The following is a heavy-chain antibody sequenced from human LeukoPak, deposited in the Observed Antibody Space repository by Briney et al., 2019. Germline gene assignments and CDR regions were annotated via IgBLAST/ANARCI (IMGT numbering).Heavy chain of an antibody. J-gene: IGHJ4*02. CDR2: IKQDGSEK. D-gene: IGHD3/OR15-3a*01. CDR3: ARDVEASNFWTGYSY. CDR1: GFAFSSYW. Sequence: GGSLRLSCAASGFAFSSYWMSWVRQAPGRGLEWVANIKQDGSEKYYVDSMKGRFTISRDNAKSSLFLQMNSLRAEDTAVYYCARDVEASNFWTGYSYWGQGSLVTVSS. V-gene: IGHV3-7*01.